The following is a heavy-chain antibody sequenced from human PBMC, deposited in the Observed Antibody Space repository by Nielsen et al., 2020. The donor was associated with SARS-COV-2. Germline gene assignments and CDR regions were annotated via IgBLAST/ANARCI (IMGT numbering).Heavy chain of an antibody. CDR3: ARSTGYSSGWTFDY. D-gene: IGHD6-19*01. CDR2: IYYSGST. V-gene: IGHV4-39*01. Sequence: SETLSLTCTVSGGSISSSSYYWGWIRQPPGKGLEWIGSIYYSGSTYYNPSLKSQVTISVDTSKNQFSLKLSSVTAADTAVYYCARSTGYSSGWTFDYWGQGTLVTVSS. CDR1: GGSISSSSYY. J-gene: IGHJ4*02.